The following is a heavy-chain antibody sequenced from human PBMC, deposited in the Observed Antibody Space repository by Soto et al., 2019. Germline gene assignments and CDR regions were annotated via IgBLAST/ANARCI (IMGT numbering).Heavy chain of an antibody. J-gene: IGHJ4*02. V-gene: IGHV1-69*13. CDR2: IVPIYRTA. CDR3: VRDSGAKLSSS. CDR1: GGTFSSYR. Sequence: SVKVSCKASGGTFSSYRINWVRQAPGQGPEWVGGIVPIYRTADYAQKFQGRVTITADESARTSYMELRSLKSQDTAVYYCVRDSGAKLSSSWGQGTLVTVSS. D-gene: IGHD6-13*01.